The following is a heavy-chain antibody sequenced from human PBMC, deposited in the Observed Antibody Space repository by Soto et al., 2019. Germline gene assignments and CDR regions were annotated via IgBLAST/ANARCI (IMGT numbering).Heavy chain of an antibody. V-gene: IGHV3-21*01. J-gene: IGHJ4*02. CDR1: GFTFSSYS. CDR3: ARDSYRRLTVENTPYFDY. CDR2: ISSSSSYI. D-gene: IGHD2-21*02. Sequence: GGSLRLSCAASGFTFSSYSMNWVRQAPGKGLEWVSSISSSSSYIYYADSVKGRFTISRDNAKNSLYLQMNSLRAEDTAVYYCARDSYRRLTVENTPYFDYWGQGTLVTISS.